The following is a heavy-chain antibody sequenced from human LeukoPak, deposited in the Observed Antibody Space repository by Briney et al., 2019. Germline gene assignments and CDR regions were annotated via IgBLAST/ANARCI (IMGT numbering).Heavy chain of an antibody. CDR1: GFTFSSYA. CDR3: AKGAGSRYSSGWYYFDY. V-gene: IGHV3-23*01. J-gene: IGHJ4*02. D-gene: IGHD6-19*01. Sequence: GGSLRLSRAASGFTFSSYAMSWVRQAPGKGLEWVSAISGSGDSTFYADPVKSRFTISRDNSKNTLYLQMNSLRAEDTAVYYCAKGAGSRYSSGWYYFDYWGQGTLVTVSS. CDR2: ISGSGDST.